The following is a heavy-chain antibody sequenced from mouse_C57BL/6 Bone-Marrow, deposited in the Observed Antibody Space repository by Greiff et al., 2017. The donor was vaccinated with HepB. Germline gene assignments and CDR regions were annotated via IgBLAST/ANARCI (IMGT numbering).Heavy chain of an antibody. CDR1: GFSLTSYG. CDR3: AKHHYGSRGYWYFDV. D-gene: IGHD1-1*01. CDR2: IWGGGST. Sequence: QVQLQQSGPGLVAPSQSLSITCTVSGFSLTSYGVDWVRQPPGKGLEWLGVIWGGGSTNYNSALMSRLSISKDNSKSQVFLKMNSLQTDDTAMYYCAKHHYGSRGYWYFDVWGTGTTVTVSS. V-gene: IGHV2-9*01. J-gene: IGHJ1*03.